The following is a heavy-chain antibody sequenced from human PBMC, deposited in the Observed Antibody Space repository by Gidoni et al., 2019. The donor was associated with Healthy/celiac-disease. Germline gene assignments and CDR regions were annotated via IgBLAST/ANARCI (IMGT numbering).Heavy chain of an antibody. CDR1: GFTFSSYA. V-gene: IGHV3-13*01. Sequence: EVQLVESGGGLVQPGGSLRLSCAASGFTFSSYAMHWVRQATGKGLEWVSAIGTAGDTYYPGSVKGRFTISRENAKNSLYLQMNSLRAEDTAVYYCARAGYYYDSSGYYYRSDAFDIWGQGTMVTVSS. D-gene: IGHD3-22*01. J-gene: IGHJ3*02. CDR3: ARAGYYYDSSGYYYRSDAFDI. CDR2: IGTAGDT.